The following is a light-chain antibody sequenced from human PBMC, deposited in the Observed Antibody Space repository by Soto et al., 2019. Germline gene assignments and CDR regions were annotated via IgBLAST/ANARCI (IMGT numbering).Light chain of an antibody. CDR1: SSDVGYYDY. Sequence: QSALTQPPSASGFPGQSVTISCTGTSSDVGYYDYVSWYQQHPDKAPKLVIYEVTKRPSGVPDRVSASKSGNTASLTVSGLRAEDEADYYCSSYAGSNNFVFGSGTMVTVL. V-gene: IGLV2-8*01. J-gene: IGLJ1*01. CDR3: SSYAGSNNFV. CDR2: EVT.